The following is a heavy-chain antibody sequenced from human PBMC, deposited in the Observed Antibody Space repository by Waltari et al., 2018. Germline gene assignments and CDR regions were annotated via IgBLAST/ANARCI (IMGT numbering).Heavy chain of an antibody. J-gene: IGHJ4*02. CDR1: GGSFSGYS. CDR3: ARGPWRLERSFDY. CDR2: INHSGST. V-gene: IGHV4-34*01. Sequence: QVQLQQWGAGLLKPSETLSLTCAVYGGSFSGYSWSWIRQPPGKGLEWIGEINHSGSTNYNPSLKSRVTISVDTSKNQFSLKLSSVTAADTAVYYCARGPWRLERSFDYWGQGTLVTVSS. D-gene: IGHD1-1*01.